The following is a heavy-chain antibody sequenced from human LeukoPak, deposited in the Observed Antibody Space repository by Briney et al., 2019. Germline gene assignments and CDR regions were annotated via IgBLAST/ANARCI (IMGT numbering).Heavy chain of an antibody. J-gene: IGHJ3*02. CDR1: GFIFSTYS. CDR2: INSRSSTI. D-gene: IGHD1-26*01. V-gene: IGHV3-48*01. Sequence: GGSLRLSCAASGFIFSTYSMNWVRQAPGKGLEWVSYINSRSSTIYYADSVKGRFTISRDSAKNSLYLQMNSLRAEDTAVYYCARGIKVGATTLGPEGAFDIWGQGTMVTVSS. CDR3: ARGIKVGATTLGPEGAFDI.